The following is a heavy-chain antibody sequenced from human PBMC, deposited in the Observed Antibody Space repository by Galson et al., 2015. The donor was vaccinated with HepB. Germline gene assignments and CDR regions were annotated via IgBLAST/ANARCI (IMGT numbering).Heavy chain of an antibody. Sequence: SLGLSCAASGFTFSTYGMHWVRQAPGKGLEGVAVIWHDGSNKYHADSVKGRFTISRDDSKNTLYLQMNSLRAEDTAVYYCARNYYDGSGYYFYFQHWGQGTLVTVSS. CDR3: ARNYYDGSGYYFYFQH. J-gene: IGHJ1*01. V-gene: IGHV3-33*01. CDR1: GFTFSTYG. CDR2: IWHDGSNK. D-gene: IGHD3-22*01.